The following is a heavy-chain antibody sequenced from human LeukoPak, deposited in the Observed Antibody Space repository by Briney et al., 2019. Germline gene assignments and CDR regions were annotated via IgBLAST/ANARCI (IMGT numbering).Heavy chain of an antibody. D-gene: IGHD3-22*01. CDR2: ISYDGSNK. CDR3: ARDVAAGSITMIVVVITGGIDY. J-gene: IGHJ4*02. CDR1: GFTFSSYA. Sequence: GGSLRLSCAASGFTFSSYAMHWVRQAPGKGLEWVAVISYDGSNKYYADSVKGRFTISRDNSKNTLYLQMSSLRAEDTAVYYCARDVAAGSITMIVVVITGGIDYWGQGTLVTVSS. V-gene: IGHV3-30-3*01.